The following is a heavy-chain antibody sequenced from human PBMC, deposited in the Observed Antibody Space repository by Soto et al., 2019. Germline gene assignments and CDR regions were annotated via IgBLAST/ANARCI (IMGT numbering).Heavy chain of an antibody. D-gene: IGHD1-26*01. J-gene: IGHJ4*02. CDR3: ARVVTAGVDY. CDR2: MQPSSGRT. V-gene: IGHV1-8*01. CDR1: GYSFTSLD. Sequence: QVQLVQSGAEVREPGASVKVSCKASGYSFTSLDINWVRQTTGQGLEWMGWMQPSSGRTGYAQKFQGRVTMTRDTSINTAYMELSSLTSEDTAFYYCARVVTAGVDYWGQGTLVTVSS.